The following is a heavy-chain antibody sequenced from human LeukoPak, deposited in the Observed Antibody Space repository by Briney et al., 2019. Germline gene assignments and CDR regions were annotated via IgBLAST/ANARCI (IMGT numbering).Heavy chain of an antibody. CDR2: ISAYNGNT. V-gene: IGHV1-18*01. J-gene: IGHJ4*02. CDR3: ARDGAERFLEWLRDFDY. CDR1: GDTFSNHA. Sequence: GASVKVSCKASGDTFSNHAISWVRQAPGQGLEWMGWISAYNGNTNYAQKLQGRVTMTTDISTSTAYMELRSLRSDDTAVYYCARDGAERFLEWLRDFDYWGQGTLVTVSS. D-gene: IGHD3-3*01.